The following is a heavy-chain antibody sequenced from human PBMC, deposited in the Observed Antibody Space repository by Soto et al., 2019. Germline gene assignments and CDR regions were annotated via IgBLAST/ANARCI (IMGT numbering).Heavy chain of an antibody. Sequence: QVQLQESGPGLVKSSETLSLTCTVSGGSLTNYYWSWIRQPPGKGLEWVGYIYYSGSTKYNPSLESRITISMDMSKNQFSLKLTSVTAADTAVYFCARQSSVRIDVWSGYGVWFDPWGQGVLVTVSS. J-gene: IGHJ5*02. CDR2: IYYSGST. CDR3: ARQSSVRIDVWSGYGVWFDP. V-gene: IGHV4-59*08. CDR1: GGSLTNYY. D-gene: IGHD3-3*01.